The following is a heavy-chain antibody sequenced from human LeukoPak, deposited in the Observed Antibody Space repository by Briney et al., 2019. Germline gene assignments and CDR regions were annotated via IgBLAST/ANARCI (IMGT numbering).Heavy chain of an antibody. CDR2: INPNSGGT. J-gene: IGHJ3*02. V-gene: IGHV1-2*02. CDR3: ANRYNWNDFQSNAFDI. D-gene: IGHD1-20*01. Sequence: ASVKVPCKASGYTLTGYYFHWVRQAPGQGLEWMGWINPNSGGTNYAQKFQGRVTMTRDTSISAAYMELSRLRSDDTAVYYCANRYNWNDFQSNAFDIWGQGTMLTVSS. CDR1: GYTLTGYY.